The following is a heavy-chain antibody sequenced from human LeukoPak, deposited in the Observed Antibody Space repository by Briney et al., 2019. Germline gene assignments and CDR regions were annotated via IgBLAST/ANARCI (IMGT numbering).Heavy chain of an antibody. CDR1: GYTITNNY. J-gene: IGHJ4*02. CDR3: EIYTGYDSF. CDR2: INPSGGST. V-gene: IGHV1-46*01. D-gene: IGHD5-12*01. Sequence: GASVKVSCKASGYTITNNYMHWVRQAPGQGLEWMGIINPSGGSTSYAQKFQGRVTMTRDMSTSTAYMELSSLRSEDTAVYYCEIYTGYDSFWGQGTLVTVSS.